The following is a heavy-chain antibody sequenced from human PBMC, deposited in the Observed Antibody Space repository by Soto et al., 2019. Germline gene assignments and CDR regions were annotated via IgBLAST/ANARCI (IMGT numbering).Heavy chain of an antibody. CDR1: GYSFSVYP. CDR2: INPNSGGT. J-gene: IGHJ3*02. D-gene: IGHD3-9*01. Sequence: ASVKVSFKASGYSFSVYPIHWVRQAPGQGLEWMGCINPNSGGTEYAKKFQGWVTMTRDTSISTAYMELSRLKSDDTAVYYCAVTYYFDGNDSRNDPFDIWGLGTMVTVSS. V-gene: IGHV1-2*04. CDR3: AVTYYFDGNDSRNDPFDI.